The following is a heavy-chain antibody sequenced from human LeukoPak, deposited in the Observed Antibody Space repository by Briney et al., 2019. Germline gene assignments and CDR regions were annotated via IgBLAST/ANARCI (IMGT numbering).Heavy chain of an antibody. V-gene: IGHV3-48*03. Sequence: GGSLRLSCAASGFTFRSSEMNWVRQAPGKGLEWVSYISGSGSSIFYADSVKGRFTISRDNARNSLFLQMNTLRAEDTAAYYCARDGSAWFDYWGQGALVTVSS. D-gene: IGHD6-19*01. CDR3: ARDGSAWFDY. CDR1: GFTFRSSE. CDR2: ISGSGSSI. J-gene: IGHJ5*01.